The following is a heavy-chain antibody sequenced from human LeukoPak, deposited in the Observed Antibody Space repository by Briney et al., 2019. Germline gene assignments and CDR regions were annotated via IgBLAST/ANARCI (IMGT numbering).Heavy chain of an antibody. D-gene: IGHD3-10*01. CDR3: ARHVGGDHLDY. V-gene: IGHV4-59*08. CDR2: IHYSGNT. J-gene: IGHJ4*02. CDR1: GGSISHY. Sequence: SETLSLTCTVSGGSISHYWSWIRQPPGKGLEWIGYIHYSGNTNYNPSLKSRVTISLDTSKNQFSLKLSSVTAADTAVYYCARHVGGDHLDYWGQGTLVTVSS.